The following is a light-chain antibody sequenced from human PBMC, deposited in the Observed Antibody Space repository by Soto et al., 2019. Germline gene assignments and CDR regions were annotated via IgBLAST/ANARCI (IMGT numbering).Light chain of an antibody. Sequence: EVVLTQSPVTLSLSPGERATLSCRASQSFRGLLAWYQQKPGQAPRLLIYDAYNRATGIPPRFSGSGSGRDFTLTISSLEPEDSAVYYGQQRHMWPITFGQGTRLEIK. CDR1: QSFRGL. CDR2: DAY. CDR3: QQRHMWPIT. J-gene: IGKJ5*01. V-gene: IGKV3-11*02.